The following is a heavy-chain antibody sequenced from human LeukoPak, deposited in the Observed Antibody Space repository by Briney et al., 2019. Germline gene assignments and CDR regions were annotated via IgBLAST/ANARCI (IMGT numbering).Heavy chain of an antibody. Sequence: PSETLSLTCTVSGGSISSYYWSWIRQPPGKGLEWIGYMYYSGSTNYKPSLKSRVTISLDTSKNKFSLKLSSVTAADTAVYYCARNIGWFDPWGQGTLVTVSS. J-gene: IGHJ5*02. CDR2: MYYSGST. CDR3: ARNIGWFDP. D-gene: IGHD2/OR15-2a*01. V-gene: IGHV4-59*01. CDR1: GGSISSYY.